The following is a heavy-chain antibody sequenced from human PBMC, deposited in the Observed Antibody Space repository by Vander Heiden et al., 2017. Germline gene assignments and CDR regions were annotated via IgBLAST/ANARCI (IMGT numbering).Heavy chain of an antibody. CDR3: ARGPSSGSFDI. J-gene: IGHJ3*02. Sequence: QVHLVQSGTEVKKPGASVRVSCKASAYSFTDWYMHWLRQAPGKGLEWMGWINPQNGGTKYAQKFQGRVTVTRDTSISTTYMEVTRLTSDDTAVYYCARGPSSGSFDIWGQGTMVTVSS. V-gene: IGHV1-2*02. D-gene: IGHD3-10*01. CDR1: AYSFTDWY. CDR2: INPQNGGT.